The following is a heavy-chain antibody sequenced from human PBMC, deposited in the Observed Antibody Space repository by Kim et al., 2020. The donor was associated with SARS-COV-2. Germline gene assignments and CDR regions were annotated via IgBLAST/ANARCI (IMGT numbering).Heavy chain of an antibody. V-gene: IGHV1-69*13. J-gene: IGHJ3*02. CDR1: GGTFSSYA. Sequence: SVKVSCKASGGTFSSYAISWVRQAPGQGLEWMGGIIPIFGTANYAQKFQGRVTITADESTSTAYMELSSLRSEDTAVYYCARDCRLGYCSGGSRRGIIRDAFDIWGQGTMVTVSS. CDR2: IIPIFGTA. D-gene: IGHD2-15*01. CDR3: ARDCRLGYCSGGSRRGIIRDAFDI.